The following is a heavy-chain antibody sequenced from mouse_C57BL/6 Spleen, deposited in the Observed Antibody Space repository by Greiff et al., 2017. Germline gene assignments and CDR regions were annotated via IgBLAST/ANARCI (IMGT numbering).Heavy chain of an antibody. V-gene: IGHV1-80*01. J-gene: IGHJ1*03. CDR2: IYPGDGDT. CDR1: GYAFSSYW. Sequence: VQLQQSGAELVKPGASVKISCKASGYAFSSYWLNWVKQRPGKGLEWIGQIYPGDGDTNYNGKFKGKATLTADKSSSTAYMQLSSLTSEDSAVYFCATTGTEGYVDVWGTGTTVTVSS. D-gene: IGHD1-2*01. CDR3: ATTGTEGYVDV.